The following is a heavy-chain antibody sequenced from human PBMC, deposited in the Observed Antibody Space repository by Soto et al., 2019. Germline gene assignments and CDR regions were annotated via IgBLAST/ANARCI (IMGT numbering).Heavy chain of an antibody. V-gene: IGHV3-23*01. Sequence: PGGSLRLSCAASGFTFSSYAMSWVRQAPGKGLEWVSAISGSGGSTYYADSVKGRFTISRDNSKNTLYLQMNSLRAEDTAVYYCAKDGSGYDILTGQGGFDYWGQGTLVTVSS. CDR2: ISGSGGST. J-gene: IGHJ4*02. CDR1: GFTFSSYA. CDR3: AKDGSGYDILTGQGGFDY. D-gene: IGHD3-9*01.